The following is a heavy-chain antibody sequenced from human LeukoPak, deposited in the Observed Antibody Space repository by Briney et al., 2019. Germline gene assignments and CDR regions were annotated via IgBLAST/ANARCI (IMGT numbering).Heavy chain of an antibody. V-gene: IGHV5-51*01. D-gene: IGHD2-15*01. J-gene: IGHJ6*02. Sequence: GESLKISCKGSGYSFTSYWIGWVRQMPGKGLEWMGIIYPGDSDTRYSPSFQGQVTISADKSISTAYLQWSSLKASDTAMYYCARRIGYCSGGSCYYYYGMDVWGQGTTVTVSS. CDR3: ARRIGYCSGGSCYYYYGMDV. CDR2: IYPGDSDT. CDR1: GYSFTSYW.